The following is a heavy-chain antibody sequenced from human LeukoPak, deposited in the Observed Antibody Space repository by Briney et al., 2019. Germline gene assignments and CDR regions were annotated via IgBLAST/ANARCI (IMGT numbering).Heavy chain of an antibody. Sequence: TGGSLRLSRAASGFTFSSYGMHWVRQAPGKGLEWVAFIRYDGSNKYYADSVKGRFTISRDNSKNTLYLQMNSLRAEDTAVYYCAKEFEGSGSYYYYYYMDVWGKGTTVTVSS. CDR3: AKEFEGSGSYYYYYYMDV. CDR2: IRYDGSNK. V-gene: IGHV3-30*02. CDR1: GFTFSSYG. D-gene: IGHD3-10*01. J-gene: IGHJ6*03.